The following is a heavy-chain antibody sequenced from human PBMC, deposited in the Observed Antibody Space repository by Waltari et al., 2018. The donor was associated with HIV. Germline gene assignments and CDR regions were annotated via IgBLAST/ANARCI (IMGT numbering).Heavy chain of an antibody. J-gene: IGHJ4*02. CDR1: GFTFSSYA. Sequence: EVQLLESGGGLVQPGGSLRLSCAASGFTFSSYAMSWVRQAPGKGLEWVSAISGSGGSTYYADSVKGRFTISRDNSKNTLYLQMNSLSAVDTAEYYCARRLSAVTYWGQGTPVTVSS. D-gene: IGHD4-17*01. CDR2: ISGSGGST. CDR3: ARRLSAVTY. V-gene: IGHV3-23*01.